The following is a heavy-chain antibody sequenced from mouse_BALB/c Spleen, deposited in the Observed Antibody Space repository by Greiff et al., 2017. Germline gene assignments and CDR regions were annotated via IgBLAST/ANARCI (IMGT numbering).Heavy chain of an antibody. V-gene: IGHV1-63*02. CDR2: IYPGGGYT. CDR1: GYPFTHYW. Sequence: QVQLKQSGAELVRPGTSVKISCKASGYPFTHYWLGWVKQRPGHGLEWIGDIYPGGGYTNYNEKFKGKATLTAYTASSTAYMQLSSLTAEDSAVYFCAREVHYYGDYWGQGTTLTVSS. D-gene: IGHD1-2*01. CDR3: AREVHYYGDY. J-gene: IGHJ2*01.